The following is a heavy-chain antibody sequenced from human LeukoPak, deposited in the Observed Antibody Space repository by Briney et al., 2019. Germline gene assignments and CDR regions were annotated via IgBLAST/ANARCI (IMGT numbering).Heavy chain of an antibody. CDR2: ISHDGTDK. Sequence: GGSLRLSCAASGFTFRSFAMHWVRQAPGKGLEWVAIISHDGTDKYYADSVKGRFTISRDNSKNALHLQMNSLRIEDTAVYYCVQRGGLDYWGQGTLVTVSS. V-gene: IGHV3-30*03. J-gene: IGHJ4*02. D-gene: IGHD3-16*01. CDR1: GFTFRSFA. CDR3: VQRGGLDY.